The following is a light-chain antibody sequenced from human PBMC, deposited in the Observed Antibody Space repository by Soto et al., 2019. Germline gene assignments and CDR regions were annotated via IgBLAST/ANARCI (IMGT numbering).Light chain of an antibody. CDR1: SSDVGPYNL. Sequence: QSVLTQPASVSGSPGQSITISCTGTSSDVGPYNLVSWYQHHPGKVPQLIIYETTKRPSGVSNRFSGSKSGNTASLTISGLQAEVEAHYHCSSYTGDYTLMFAGGTKVTVL. CDR3: SSYTGDYTLM. V-gene: IGLV2-23*01. CDR2: ETT. J-gene: IGLJ3*02.